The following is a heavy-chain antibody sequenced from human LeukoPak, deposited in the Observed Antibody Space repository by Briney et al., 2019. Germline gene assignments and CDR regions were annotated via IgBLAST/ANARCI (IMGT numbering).Heavy chain of an antibody. CDR1: GFTFSSYD. CDR3: ARGMEEDDYGDYAGDYYFDY. J-gene: IGHJ4*02. D-gene: IGHD4-17*01. V-gene: IGHV3-13*01. Sequence: PGGSLRLSCAASGFTFSSYDMHWVRRATGKGLEWVSAIGTAGDTYYPGSVKGRFTISRENAKNSLYLQMNSLRAGDTAVYYCARGMEEDDYGDYAGDYYFDYWGQGTLVTVSS. CDR2: IGTAGDT.